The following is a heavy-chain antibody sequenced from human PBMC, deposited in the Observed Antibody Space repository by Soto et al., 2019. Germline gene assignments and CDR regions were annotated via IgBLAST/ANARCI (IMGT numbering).Heavy chain of an antibody. J-gene: IGHJ4*02. D-gene: IGHD2-21*01. CDR2: ILYDGSKE. V-gene: IGHV3-30*18. CDR3: AKGLALMADH. Sequence: GGSLRLCCTDSGFSFNTYVMDWVRQAPGKGLEWVARILYDGSKEYYADPAKGRFTISRDTSKNTLYLQMDRLRVEDTPVQFCAKGLALMADHWGQGAHGTV. CDR1: GFSFNTYV.